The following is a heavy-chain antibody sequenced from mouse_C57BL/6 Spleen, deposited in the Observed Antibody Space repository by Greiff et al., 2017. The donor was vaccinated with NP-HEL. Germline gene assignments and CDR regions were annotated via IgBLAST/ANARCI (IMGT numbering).Heavy chain of an antibody. V-gene: IGHV5-6*01. CDR1: GFTFSSYG. CDR2: IGSGGSYT. J-gene: IGHJ4*01. D-gene: IGHD2-5*01. CDR3: ARLGYSNHMDY. Sequence: EVKLVESGADLVKPGGSLKLSCAASGFTFSSYGMSWVRQSPDKRLEWVAKIGSGGSYTNYPDHVKGRFTISRDTAKNTLYLHMSSLTSEDTAVYYCARLGYSNHMDYWGQGTTVTVSS.